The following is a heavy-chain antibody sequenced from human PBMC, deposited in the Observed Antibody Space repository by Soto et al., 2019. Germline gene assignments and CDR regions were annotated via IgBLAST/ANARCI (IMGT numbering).Heavy chain of an antibody. CDR1: GFTFSSYA. V-gene: IGHV3-23*01. Sequence: PGGSLRLSCAASGFTFSSYAMGWLRQAPGKGLEWVSTISGSGGNTYYADSVKGRFTISRDNSKNTLYLQMNSLRAEDTAVYYCAKDMSRGYSGYEPSRGFDYWGQETLVTVSS. D-gene: IGHD5-12*01. CDR3: AKDMSRGYSGYEPSRGFDY. CDR2: ISGSGGNT. J-gene: IGHJ4*02.